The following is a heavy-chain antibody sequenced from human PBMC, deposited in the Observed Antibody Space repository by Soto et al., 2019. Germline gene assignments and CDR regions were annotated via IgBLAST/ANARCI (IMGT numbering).Heavy chain of an antibody. CDR1: GFTFSDYY. CDR3: ASQGLYYYGLDV. CDR2: INNDGSTT. V-gene: IGHV3-74*01. J-gene: IGHJ6*02. Sequence: PGGSLRLSCAASGFTFSDYYMSWIRQAPGKGLEWVSYINNDGSTTRYADSVKGRFTISRDNAKNTLYLQMNSLRAEDTAVYYCASQGLYYYGLDVWGQGTTVTVSS.